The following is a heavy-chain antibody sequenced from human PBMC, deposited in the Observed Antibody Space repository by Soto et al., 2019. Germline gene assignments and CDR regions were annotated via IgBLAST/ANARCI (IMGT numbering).Heavy chain of an antibody. D-gene: IGHD3-3*01. V-gene: IGHV3-30*18. CDR1: GFTFSSYG. J-gene: IGHJ6*02. Sequence: QVQLVESGGGVAQPGRSLRLSCAASGFTFSSYGIHWVRQAPGKGLEWVAFISYDGSNKYYTDSVKGRFTISRDNSKNTLYLQMNGLRGEDTAVYYCAKRRNVLRFLEWSSGMEVWGQGTTVNVSS. CDR2: ISYDGSNK. CDR3: AKRRNVLRFLEWSSGMEV.